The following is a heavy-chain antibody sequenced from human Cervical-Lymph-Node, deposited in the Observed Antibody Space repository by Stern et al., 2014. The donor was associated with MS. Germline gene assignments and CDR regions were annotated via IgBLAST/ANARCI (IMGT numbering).Heavy chain of an antibody. J-gene: IGHJ3*02. D-gene: IGHD4-17*01. CDR1: GYSLTDLS. V-gene: IGHV1-24*01. CDR3: VRYGDYVDAFDM. Sequence: VQLVQSGAEVKKPGASVKVSCKVSGYSLTDLSMHWVRQPPGTGLEWMGGFDPDDAETIYAQQFQGRLTMTEDTSADTAYMELSSLRSEDTAVYYCVRYGDYVDAFDMWGQGTMVTVSS. CDR2: FDPDDAET.